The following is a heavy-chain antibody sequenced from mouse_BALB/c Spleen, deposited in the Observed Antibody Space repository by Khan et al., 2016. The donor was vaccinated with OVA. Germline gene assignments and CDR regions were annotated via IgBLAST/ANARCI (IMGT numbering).Heavy chain of an antibody. V-gene: IGHV1-34*01. Sequence: VQLKQSGPEPMKPGASVKISCKASGYSFTTYYMHWVKQSHGKSLEWIGYINPFNGGNDYNQNFKGKATLTVDKSAGTAYMHLSSPTPRHSAVDDCARGPLGYWGRGTLGTVSA. CDR1: GYSFTTYY. CDR2: INPFNGGN. J-gene: IGHJ3*01. CDR3: ARGPLGY. D-gene: IGHD1-2*01.